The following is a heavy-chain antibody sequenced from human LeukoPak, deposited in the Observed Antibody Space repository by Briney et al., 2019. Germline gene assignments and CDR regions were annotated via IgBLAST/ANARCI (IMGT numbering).Heavy chain of an antibody. V-gene: IGHV3-21*06. D-gene: IGHD4-17*01. CDR2: VSSTSINI. J-gene: IGHJ4*02. Sequence: GGSLRLSCAASGFTFSSYGMNWVRQAPGKGLEWVSSVSSTSINIDYADSVKGRFTISRDNTKNSVSLQMNSLTVEDTAVYYCVGSGLRPLDSWGQGTLVAVSS. CDR3: VGSGLRPLDS. CDR1: GFTFSSYG.